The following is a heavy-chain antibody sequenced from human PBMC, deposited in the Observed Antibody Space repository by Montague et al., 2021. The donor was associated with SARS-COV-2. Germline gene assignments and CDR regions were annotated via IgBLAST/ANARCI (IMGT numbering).Heavy chain of an antibody. CDR2: INHSGST. Sequence: SETLSPTCAVYGGSFSGYYWSWIRQPPGKGLEWIGEINHSGSTNYNPSLKSRVTISVDTSKNQFSLKLSSVTAADTAVYYCARGSWHIVVVTAIRDGYYGMDVWGQGTTVTVSS. J-gene: IGHJ6*02. D-gene: IGHD2-21*02. CDR3: ARGSWHIVVVTAIRDGYYGMDV. V-gene: IGHV4-34*01. CDR1: GGSFSGYY.